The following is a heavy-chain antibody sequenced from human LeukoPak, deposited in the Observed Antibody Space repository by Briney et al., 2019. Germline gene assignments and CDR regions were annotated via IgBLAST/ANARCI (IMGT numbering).Heavy chain of an antibody. J-gene: IGHJ5*02. CDR3: ARIVTGELRYFNWTDAWFDP. CDR1: GGTFSSYA. D-gene: IGHD3-9*01. CDR2: IIPIFGTA. V-gene: IGHV1-69*13. Sequence: GASVKVSCKASGGTFSSYAISWVRQAPGQGLEWMGRIIPIFGTANYAQKFQGRVTITADESTSTAYMELSSLRSEDTAVYYCARIVTGELRYFNWTDAWFDPWGQGTLVAVSS.